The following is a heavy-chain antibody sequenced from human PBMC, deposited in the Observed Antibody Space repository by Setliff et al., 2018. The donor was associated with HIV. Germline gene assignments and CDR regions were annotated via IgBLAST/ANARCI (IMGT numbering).Heavy chain of an antibody. CDR1: GGTFNTYT. V-gene: IGHV1-8*02. CDR2: MNPNTGVS. J-gene: IGHJ6*04. D-gene: IGHD3-10*01. CDR3: ARGKGVGGVIITGGLDV. Sequence: GASVKVSCKASGGTFNTYTITWVRQAPGQGLEWMGWMNPNTGVSGYALKFQARVTMTRDTSISTAYMELSSLTSEDTAVYYCARGKGVGGVIITGGLDVWGKGTTVTVSS.